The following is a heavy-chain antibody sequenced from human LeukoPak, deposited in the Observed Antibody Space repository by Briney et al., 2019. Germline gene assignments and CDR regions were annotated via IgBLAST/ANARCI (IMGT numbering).Heavy chain of an antibody. V-gene: IGHV3-23*01. D-gene: IGHD3-10*01. CDR1: GFTFSSYW. CDR2: ISDSGDSP. J-gene: IGHJ4*02. Sequence: GGSLRLSCAASGFTFSSYWMSWVRQAPGKGLEWVSIISDSGDSPHYTDSVKGRFTISRDNSKDTVYLQMNSLRAEDTAIYYCASSGSYFPFDYWGQGILVTVSS. CDR3: ASSGSYFPFDY.